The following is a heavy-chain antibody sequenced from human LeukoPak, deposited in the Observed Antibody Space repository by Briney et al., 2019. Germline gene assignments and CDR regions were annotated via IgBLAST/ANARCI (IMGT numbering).Heavy chain of an antibody. D-gene: IGHD1-26*01. V-gene: IGHV4-59*13. J-gene: IGHJ3*01. Sequence: SETLSLTCTVSGGSISSYYWTCIRQPPGKGLEWIGDIYITGSTNYNPYLKRRVTISVDTSKNQFSLRLSSVTAGDTAVYFCARVRIGETSYDASDVWGLGTMVTVSS. CDR1: GGSISSYY. CDR3: ARVRIGETSYDASDV. CDR2: IYITGST.